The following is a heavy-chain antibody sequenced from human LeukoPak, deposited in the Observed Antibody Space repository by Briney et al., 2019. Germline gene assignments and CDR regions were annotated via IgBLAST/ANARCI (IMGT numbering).Heavy chain of an antibody. Sequence: PSETLSLTCAVSGGSISSGGYSWSWIRQPPGKGLEWIGYIYHSGSTYYNPSLKSRVTISVDRSKNQFSLKLSSVTAADTAVYYCASLNYYYYYGMDVWGQGTTVTASS. CDR3: ASLNYYYYYGMDV. CDR1: GGSISSGGYS. CDR2: IYHSGST. V-gene: IGHV4-30-2*01. J-gene: IGHJ6*02.